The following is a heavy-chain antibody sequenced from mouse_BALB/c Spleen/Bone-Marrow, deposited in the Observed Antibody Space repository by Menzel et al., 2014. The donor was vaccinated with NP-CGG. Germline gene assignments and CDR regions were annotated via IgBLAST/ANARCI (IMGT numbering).Heavy chain of an antibody. CDR3: NGNYYAMDY. D-gene: IGHD2-1*01. Sequence: VQLQQSGAELVRSGASVKLSCTASGFNIKDYYMHWVKQRPEQGLEWIGWIDPENGDTEYAPKFQGEATMTAGTSSNTAYLQLSSLTSEDTAVYYCNGNYYAMDYWGQGTSVTVSS. J-gene: IGHJ4*01. V-gene: IGHV14-4*02. CDR1: GFNIKDYY. CDR2: IDPENGDT.